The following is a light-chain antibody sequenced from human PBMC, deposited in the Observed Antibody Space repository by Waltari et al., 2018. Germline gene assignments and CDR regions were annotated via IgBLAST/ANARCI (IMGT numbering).Light chain of an antibody. J-gene: IGLJ2*01. V-gene: IGLV3-10*01. CDR3: YSTDSSGNRP. Sequence: SYELTQPPSVSVSPGQTARITCSGDALPKHLAYWYQQKSGQAPVLVIYEDTKRPSGIPERFSGSSSGTLATLTISGAQVEDEADYYCYSTDSSGNRPFGGGTRLTVL. CDR2: EDT. CDR1: ALPKHL.